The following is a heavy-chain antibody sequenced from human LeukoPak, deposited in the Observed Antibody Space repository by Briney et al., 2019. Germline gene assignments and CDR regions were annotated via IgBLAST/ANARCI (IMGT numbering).Heavy chain of an antibody. Sequence: GGSLRLSCAASGFTFSSYAMSWVRQAPGKGLEWVSAISGSGGSTYYADSVKGRFTISRDNSKNTLYLQMNSLRAEDTAVYYCAKLGIVVVEAATTWFDPWGQGTLVTVSS. J-gene: IGHJ5*02. CDR2: ISGSGGST. D-gene: IGHD2-15*01. CDR1: GFTFSSYA. CDR3: AKLGIVVVEAATTWFDP. V-gene: IGHV3-23*01.